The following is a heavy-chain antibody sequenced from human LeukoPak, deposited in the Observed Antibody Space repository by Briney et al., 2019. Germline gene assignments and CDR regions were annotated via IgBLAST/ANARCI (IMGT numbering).Heavy chain of an antibody. CDR1: GYTFTSYG. CDR3: ARDRPGSYCSSTSCNFLDY. D-gene: IGHD2-2*01. Sequence: GASVKVSCKASGYTFTSYGISWVRQAPGQGLEWMGWISAYNGNTNYAQKLQGRVTMTTDTSTSTAYMELRSLRSDDTAVYYCARDRPGSYCSSTSCNFLDYWGQGTLVTVSS. J-gene: IGHJ4*02. V-gene: IGHV1-18*01. CDR2: ISAYNGNT.